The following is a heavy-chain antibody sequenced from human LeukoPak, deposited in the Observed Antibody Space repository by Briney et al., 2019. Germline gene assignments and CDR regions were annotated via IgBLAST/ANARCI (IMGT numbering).Heavy chain of an antibody. J-gene: IGHJ5*02. V-gene: IGHV3-53*01. D-gene: IGHD2-15*01. Sequence: GGSLRLSCAASGFTVSSNYMSWVRQAPGKGLEWVSVIYSGGSTYHADSVKGRFTISRDNAKNSLYLQMNSLRAEDTAVYYCARFGGSTDQNWFDPWGQGTLVTVSS. CDR2: IYSGGST. CDR3: ARFGGSTDQNWFDP. CDR1: GFTVSSNY.